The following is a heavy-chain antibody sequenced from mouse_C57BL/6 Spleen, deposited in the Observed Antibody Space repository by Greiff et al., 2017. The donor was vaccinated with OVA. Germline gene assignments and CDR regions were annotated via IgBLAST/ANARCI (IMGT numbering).Heavy chain of an antibody. V-gene: IGHV1-82*01. CDR3: AILTGTSYWYFDV. J-gene: IGHJ1*03. CDR1: GYAFSSSW. CDR2: IYPGDGDT. D-gene: IGHD4-1*01. Sequence: VQLQQSGPELVKPGASVKISCKASGYAFSSSWMNWVKQRPGKGLEWIGRIYPGDGDTNYNGKFKGKATLTADKSSSTAYMQLSSLTSEDSAVYFCAILTGTSYWYFDVWGTGTTVTVSS.